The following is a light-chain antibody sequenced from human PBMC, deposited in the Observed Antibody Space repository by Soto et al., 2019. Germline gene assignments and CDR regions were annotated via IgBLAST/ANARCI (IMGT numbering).Light chain of an antibody. CDR1: SSDVGGYNY. J-gene: IGLJ2*01. V-gene: IGLV2-14*01. CDR2: DVS. CDR3: SSYTSSSTLV. Sequence: QSALTQPASVSGSPGQSITISCTGTSSDVGGYNYVSWYQRHPGKAPKLMIYDVSNRPSGVSNRFSGSKSGNTASLTISGLQAEDEADYYCSSYTSSSTLVFVGGTQLTVL.